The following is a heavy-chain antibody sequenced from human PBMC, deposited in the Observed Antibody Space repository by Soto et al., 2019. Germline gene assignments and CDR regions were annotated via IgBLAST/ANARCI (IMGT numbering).Heavy chain of an antibody. CDR1: GGTFSSYA. D-gene: IGHD3-22*01. J-gene: IGHJ6*02. CDR3: ARDTVRTMIVVVTGVRGMDV. Sequence: SVKVSFKASGGTFSSYAISWVRQAPGQGLEWRGGIIPIFGTANYAQKFQGRVTITADESTRTAYMELSSLRSEDTAVYYCARDTVRTMIVVVTGVRGMDVWGQGTTVTVSS. CDR2: IIPIFGTA. V-gene: IGHV1-69*13.